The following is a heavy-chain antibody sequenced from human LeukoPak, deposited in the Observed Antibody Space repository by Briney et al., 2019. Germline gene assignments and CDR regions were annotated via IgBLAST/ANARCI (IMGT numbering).Heavy chain of an antibody. CDR3: ARNSIAARPLDY. Sequence: GGSLRLSCAASGFTFSSYSMNWVRQAPGKGLEWVSSISGGSGYIYYADSVKGRFTISRDNAKNSLYLQMNSLRAEDTAVYYCARNSIAARPLDYWGQGTLVTVSS. CDR2: ISGGSGYI. D-gene: IGHD6-6*01. J-gene: IGHJ4*02. CDR1: GFTFSSYS. V-gene: IGHV3-21*01.